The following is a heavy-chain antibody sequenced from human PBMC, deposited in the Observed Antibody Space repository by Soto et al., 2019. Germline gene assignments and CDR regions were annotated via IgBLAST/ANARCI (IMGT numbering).Heavy chain of an antibody. D-gene: IGHD1-1*01. CDR2: ITFRDDYT. CDR3: AILGTIIVFDT. V-gene: IGHV3-23*01. J-gene: IGHJ4*02. Sequence: EVQLLESGGGLVSPGGSLRLSCAASGFTFSSYAMSWVRQAPGKGLEWLAGITFRDDYTYYADSVKGRFGLSSDNSRTTLDLQMNNLNEEYTPRYYCAILGTIIVFDTWCQGTLLSVSS. CDR1: GFTFSSYA.